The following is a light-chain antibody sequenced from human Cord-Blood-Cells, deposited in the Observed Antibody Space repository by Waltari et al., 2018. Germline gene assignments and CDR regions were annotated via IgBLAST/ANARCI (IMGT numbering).Light chain of an antibody. CDR3: SSYTSSSTWV. V-gene: IGLV2-14*03. CDR1: SSDVGGYNY. CDR2: DVS. J-gene: IGLJ3*02. Sequence: QSALTQPASVSWSPGQSITISCTGTSSDVGGYNYVSWYQQHPGKAPKLMFYDVSKRPSGVSNRFAGSKSGNTASLTISGLQAEDEADYYCSSYTSSSTWVFGGGTKLTVL.